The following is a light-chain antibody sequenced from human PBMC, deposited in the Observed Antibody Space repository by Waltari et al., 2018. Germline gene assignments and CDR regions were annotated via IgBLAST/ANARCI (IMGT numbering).Light chain of an antibody. CDR1: SSDIGRYKL. Sequence: QSALTQTASVSGSPGQAITISCSGTSSDIGRYKLVSWYQQHPAKAPTLIIYDVNKRPSGVSNRFSGSKSGNTAFLTISGLQSADEADYYCCSYAGSAISMFGGGTKVTVL. J-gene: IGLJ3*02. CDR2: DVN. CDR3: CSYAGSAISM. V-gene: IGLV2-23*02.